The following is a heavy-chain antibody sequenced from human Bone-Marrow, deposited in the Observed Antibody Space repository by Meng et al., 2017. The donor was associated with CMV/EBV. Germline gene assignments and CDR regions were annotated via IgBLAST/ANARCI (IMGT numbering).Heavy chain of an antibody. V-gene: IGHV5-51*01. CDR3: ARRRRTGTTHFDY. CDR1: GYSFTSYW. Sequence: KVSCKGSGYSFTSYWIGWVRQMPGKGLEWMGIIYPGDSDTRYSPSFQGQVTISADKSISTAYLQWSSLKASDTAMYYCARRRRTGTTHFDYCGQGTLVTFSS. D-gene: IGHD1-7*01. J-gene: IGHJ4*02. CDR2: IYPGDSDT.